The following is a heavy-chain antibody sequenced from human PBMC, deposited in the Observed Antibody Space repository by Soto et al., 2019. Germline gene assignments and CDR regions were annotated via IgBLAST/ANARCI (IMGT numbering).Heavy chain of an antibody. V-gene: IGHV3-30*18. D-gene: IGHD2-15*01. J-gene: IGHJ6*02. Sequence: PGGCLRLSSASSRFTFRSYGMHCVRQSPGNGLEWWAVRSYDGSNKYYADSVKGRFTISRDNSKNTLYLQMNSLRAEDTAVYYCAKDPPDCSGGSCSTYHCYYYGMDVWGQGTTVTVSS. CDR3: AKDPPDCSGGSCSTYHCYYYGMDV. CDR2: RSYDGSNK. CDR1: RFTFRSYG.